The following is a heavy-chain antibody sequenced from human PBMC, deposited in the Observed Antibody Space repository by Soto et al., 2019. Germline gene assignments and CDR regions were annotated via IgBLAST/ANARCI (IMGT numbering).Heavy chain of an antibody. CDR2: IYYSGST. Sequence: SETLSLTCTVSGGSISSGGYYWNWIRQHPGKGLEWIGYIYYSGSTYYNPSLKSRITISVDTSKNQFSLKLSSVTAADTAVYYCARWWSGSRQGFDPWGQGTLVTVSS. V-gene: IGHV4-31*03. D-gene: IGHD3-3*01. CDR3: ARWWSGSRQGFDP. CDR1: GGSISSGGYY. J-gene: IGHJ5*02.